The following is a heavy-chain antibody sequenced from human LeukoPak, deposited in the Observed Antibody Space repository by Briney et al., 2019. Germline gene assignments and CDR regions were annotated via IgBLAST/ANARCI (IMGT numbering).Heavy chain of an antibody. CDR2: ISGSGGST. V-gene: IGHV3-23*01. CDR3: AKGDCSSTSCAPDY. J-gene: IGHJ4*02. CDR1: GFTFSSYA. D-gene: IGHD2-2*01. Sequence: PGGSLRLSCAASGFTFSSYAMSWVRQAPGKGLEWVSAISGSGGSTYYADSVKGRFTISRGNSKNTLYLQMNSLRAEDTAVYYCAKGDCSSTSCAPDYWGQGTLVTVSS.